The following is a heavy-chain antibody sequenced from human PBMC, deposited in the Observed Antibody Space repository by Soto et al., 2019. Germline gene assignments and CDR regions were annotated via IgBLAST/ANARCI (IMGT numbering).Heavy chain of an antibody. D-gene: IGHD3-22*01. CDR1: GRSSNGGKYR. J-gene: IGHJ6*02. V-gene: IGHV4-30-4*01. Sequence: TPAHPCSESGRSSNGGKYRWWWYHQPTEKGLGWIGYIYYSGSTYYNPSLKSRVTISVDTSKNQFSLKLSSVTAADTAVYYCARDPLPIDSRFLGRFYYYYSGMDVWGQGTTVTVSS. CDR2: IYYSGST. CDR3: ARDPLPIDSRFLGRFYYYYSGMDV.